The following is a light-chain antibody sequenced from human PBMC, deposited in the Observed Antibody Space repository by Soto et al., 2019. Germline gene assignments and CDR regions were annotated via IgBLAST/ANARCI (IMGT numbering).Light chain of an antibody. Sequence: EIVLTQSPGTLSLSPGERATLSCRASQKISSYLAWYQQKPGQAPRLLIYDASNSATGIPARFSGSGSGTDFTLTISSLEPEDFAVYYCQQHSNWPPLTFGGGTKVEIK. CDR2: DAS. J-gene: IGKJ4*01. CDR3: QQHSNWPPLT. CDR1: QKISSY. V-gene: IGKV3-11*01.